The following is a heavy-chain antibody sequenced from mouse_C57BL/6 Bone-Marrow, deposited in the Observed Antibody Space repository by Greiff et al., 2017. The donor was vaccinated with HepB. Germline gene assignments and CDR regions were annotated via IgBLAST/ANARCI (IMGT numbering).Heavy chain of an antibody. V-gene: IGHV14-1*01. D-gene: IGHD4-1*01. CDR2: IDPEDGDT. CDR3: TTRVLGLDY. J-gene: IGHJ2*01. Sequence: EVQLQQSGAELVRPGASVKLSCTASGFDIKDYYMHWVKQRPEQGLEWIGRIDPEDGDTEYAPKFQGKATMTADTTSNTAYLQRSSLTSEDTAVYYCTTRVLGLDYWGQGTTLTVSS. CDR1: GFDIKDYY.